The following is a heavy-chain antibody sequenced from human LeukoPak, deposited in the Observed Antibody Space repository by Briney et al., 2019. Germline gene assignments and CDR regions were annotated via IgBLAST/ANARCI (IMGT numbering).Heavy chain of an antibody. J-gene: IGHJ4*02. CDR2: IYYSGST. CDR1: GGSISSSSYY. CDR3: ARSSPQDYDFWSGYHHPYY. Sequence: PSETLSLTCTVSGGSISSSSYYWGWIRQPPGKGLEWIGSIYYSGSTYYNPSLKSRVTISVDTSKNQLSLKLSSVTAADTAVYYCARSSPQDYDFWSGYHHPYYWGQGTLVTVSS. D-gene: IGHD3-3*01. V-gene: IGHV4-39*01.